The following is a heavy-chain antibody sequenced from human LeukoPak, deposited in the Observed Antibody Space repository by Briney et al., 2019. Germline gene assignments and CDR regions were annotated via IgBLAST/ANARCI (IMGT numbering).Heavy chain of an antibody. Sequence: SETLSLTCAVSGYSISSGYYWGWIRQPPGKGLEWIGSIYHSGSTYYNPSLKSRVTISVDTSKSQFSLKLSSVTAADTAVYYCARTSVYYFDYWGQGTLVTVSS. CDR3: ARTSVYYFDY. J-gene: IGHJ4*02. V-gene: IGHV4-38-2*01. CDR1: GYSISSGYY. CDR2: IYHSGST.